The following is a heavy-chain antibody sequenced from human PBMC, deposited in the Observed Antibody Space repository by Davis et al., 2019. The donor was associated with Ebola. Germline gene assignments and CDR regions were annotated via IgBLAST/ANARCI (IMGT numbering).Heavy chain of an antibody. CDR3: ARHGSYYYHYMDV. V-gene: IGHV5-51*01. CDR1: GYSFISYR. CDR2: IYPGDSTT. J-gene: IGHJ6*03. Sequence: GESLKISCKASGYSFISYRIGWVRQMPGKGLEWMGFIYPGDSTTTYSPSFQGQVTISIDKSISTAYLQWSSLKASDTAMYYCARHGSYYYHYMDVWGKGTLVTVSS.